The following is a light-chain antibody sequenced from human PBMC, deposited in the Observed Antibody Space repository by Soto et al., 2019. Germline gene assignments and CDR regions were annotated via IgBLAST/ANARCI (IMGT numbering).Light chain of an antibody. CDR2: EVS. CDR1: SSDVGSYNL. J-gene: IGLJ1*01. Sequence: QSAVTQPASVSGSPGQSITISCTGTSSDVGSYNLVSWYQQHPGKAPKLMTYEVSKRPSGVSNRFSGSKSGNTASLTISGLQAEDEADYYCCSYAGSSTFYVFGTGTKVTVL. CDR3: CSYAGSSTFYV. V-gene: IGLV2-23*02.